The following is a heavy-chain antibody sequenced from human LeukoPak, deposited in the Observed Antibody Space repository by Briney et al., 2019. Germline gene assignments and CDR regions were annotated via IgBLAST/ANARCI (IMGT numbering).Heavy chain of an antibody. V-gene: IGHV1-46*01. Sequence: ASVKVSCKASGYTFTSYYMHWVRQAPGQGLEWMGIINPSGGSTSYAQKFQGRVTMTRDTSTSTVYMELSSLRSEDTAVYYCGRDWGYSYGFYAFDIWGQGTMVSVSS. J-gene: IGHJ3*02. CDR3: GRDWGYSYGFYAFDI. CDR2: INPSGGST. CDR1: GYTFTSYY. D-gene: IGHD5-18*01.